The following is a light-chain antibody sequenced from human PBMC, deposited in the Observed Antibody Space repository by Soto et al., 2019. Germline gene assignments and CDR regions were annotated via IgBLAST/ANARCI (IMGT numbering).Light chain of an antibody. CDR2: GAS. Sequence: IVFTQSPCTLSLSPGERATLSCRASQSVRNNYLACYQQKPGQAPRLLIYGASNRATGIPDRFSGSGSGTDFTLTISRLEPEDFAVYYCQQYGSSGTFGQGTKVDIK. CDR1: QSVRNNY. J-gene: IGKJ1*01. CDR3: QQYGSSGT. V-gene: IGKV3-20*01.